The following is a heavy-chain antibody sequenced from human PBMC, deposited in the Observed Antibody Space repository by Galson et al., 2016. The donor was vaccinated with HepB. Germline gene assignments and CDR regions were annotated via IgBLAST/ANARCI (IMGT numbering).Heavy chain of an antibody. J-gene: IGHJ4*02. CDR3: AIGDYSYGPRFDF. CDR2: LPPSDGSP. Sequence: SVKVSCKASGYISNNDYFHWVRLSPGQGLEWMGILPPSDGSPDYSQRFQGRVTMTRDTSTRTIYMELSRLRSEDTAVYYCAIGDYSYGPRFDFWGQGTLVTVS. D-gene: IGHD5-18*01. CDR1: GYISNNDY. V-gene: IGHV1-46*02.